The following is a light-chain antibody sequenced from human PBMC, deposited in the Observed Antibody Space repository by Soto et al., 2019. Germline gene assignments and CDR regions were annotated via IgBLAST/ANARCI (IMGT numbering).Light chain of an antibody. CDR3: QQYRGKPFT. CDR2: DAS. CDR1: QSIDSW. J-gene: IGKJ2*01. V-gene: IGKV1-5*01. Sequence: DIQMTQSPSTLSASVGDRVTIACRASQSIDSWLAWYQQKPGKAPKFLIYDASDLKSGVPSRFSGSGSGTEFTLTSSSLQPDDFATYYCQQYRGKPFTFGQGTKVEIK.